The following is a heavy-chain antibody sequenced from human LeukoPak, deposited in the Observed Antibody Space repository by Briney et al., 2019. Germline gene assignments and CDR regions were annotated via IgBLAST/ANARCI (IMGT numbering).Heavy chain of an antibody. CDR2: INHSGST. CDR1: GGSISSSNW. CDR3: ASEQLWPTAHYGMDV. Sequence: SETLSLTCAVSGGSISSSNWWSWVRQPPGKGLEWIGEINHSGSTNYNPSLKSRVTISVDTSKNQFSLKLSSVTAADTAVYYCASEQLWPTAHYGMDVWGQGTTVTVSS. D-gene: IGHD5-18*01. J-gene: IGHJ6*02. V-gene: IGHV4-4*02.